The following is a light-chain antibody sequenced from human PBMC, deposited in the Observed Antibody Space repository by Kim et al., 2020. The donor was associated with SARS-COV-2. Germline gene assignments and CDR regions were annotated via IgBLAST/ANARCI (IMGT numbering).Light chain of an antibody. CDR1: QGITNS. CDR3: QKYNSAPWT. Sequence: VAVGDRVTIPCRASQGITNSLAWYQQKPGKVPQVLIYAASVLQSGVPSRVSGSGSGTDFTLTISSLQPEDVATYYCQKYNSAPWTFGQGTKVDIK. V-gene: IGKV1-27*01. CDR2: AAS. J-gene: IGKJ1*01.